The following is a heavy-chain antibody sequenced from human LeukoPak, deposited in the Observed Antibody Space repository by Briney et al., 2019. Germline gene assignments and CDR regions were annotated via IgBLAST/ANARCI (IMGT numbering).Heavy chain of an antibody. CDR3: ARDNRGGSYMSAFDI. CDR2: ISAYNGNT. CDR1: GYTFTSYG. D-gene: IGHD1-26*01. V-gene: IGHV1-18*01. J-gene: IGHJ3*02. Sequence: GASVKVSCKASGYTFTSYGISWVRQAPGQGLEWMGWISAYNGNTNYAQKLQGRVTMTTDTSTSTAYMELRSLRSDDTAVYYCARDNRGGSYMSAFDIWGQGTMVTVSS.